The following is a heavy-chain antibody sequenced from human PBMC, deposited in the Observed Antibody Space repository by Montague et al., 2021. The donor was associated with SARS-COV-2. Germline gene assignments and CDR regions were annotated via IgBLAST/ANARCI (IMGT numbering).Heavy chain of an antibody. CDR2: IYHGGST. CDR1: GYSISSGYY. V-gene: IGHV4-38-2*02. J-gene: IGHJ4*02. CDR3: ARDVRYYDFWSGRAQTSPDY. Sequence: SETLSLTCTVSGYSISSGYYWGWIRQPPGKGLEWIGSIYHGGSTYYNPSLKSRVTISVDTSKNQFSLKLSSVTAADTAVYYCARDVRYYDFWSGRAQTSPDYWGQGTLVTVSS. D-gene: IGHD3-3*01.